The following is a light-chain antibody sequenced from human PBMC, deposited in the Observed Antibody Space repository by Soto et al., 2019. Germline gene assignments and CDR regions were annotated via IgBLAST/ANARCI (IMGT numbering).Light chain of an antibody. CDR1: QDIAIY. CDR2: AAS. J-gene: IGKJ4*01. CDR3: QQYNNWPPST. Sequence: IQLTQSPSSLSASVGDRVTITCLASQDIAIYLAWYQQKPGEAPKLLIYAASTLYGGVPSRFSGSGSGTDFALTITSLQAEDFAVYYCQQYNNWPPSTFGGGTKVDI. V-gene: IGKV1-9*01.